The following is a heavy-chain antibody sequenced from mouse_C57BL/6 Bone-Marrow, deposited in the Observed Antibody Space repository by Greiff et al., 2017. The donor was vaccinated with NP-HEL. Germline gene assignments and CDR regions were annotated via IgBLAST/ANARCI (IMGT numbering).Heavy chain of an antibody. Sequence: QVQLQQSGPELVKPGASVKISCKASGYSFTSYEIHGVKQRPGQGREGKGRRDQGRGNTKYNEKFKGKATLTVDTSSSTAYMQLSSLTSEDSAVYYCAREYGSSCFDYWGQGTTHTVSS. V-gene: IGHV1-66*01. CDR3: AREYGSSCFDY. CDR2: RDQGRGNT. D-gene: IGHD1-1*01. J-gene: IGHJ2*01. CDR1: GYSFTSYE.